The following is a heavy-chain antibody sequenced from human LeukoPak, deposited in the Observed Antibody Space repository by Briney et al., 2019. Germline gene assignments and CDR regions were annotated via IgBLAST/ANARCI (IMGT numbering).Heavy chain of an antibody. CDR3: ARHESAATN. CDR1: GGSISSSSYY. V-gene: IGHV4-39*01. D-gene: IGHD6-13*01. CDR2: IYYSGST. Sequence: SETLSLTCTLSGGSISSSSYYWGWIRQPPGKGLEWIGSIYYSGSTYYNPSLKSRVTISVDTSKNQFSLKLSSVTAADTAVYYCARHESAATNWGQGTLVTVSS. J-gene: IGHJ4*02.